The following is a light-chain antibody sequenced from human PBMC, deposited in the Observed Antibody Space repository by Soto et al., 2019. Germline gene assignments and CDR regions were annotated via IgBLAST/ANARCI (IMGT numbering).Light chain of an antibody. V-gene: IGKV1-5*01. CDR3: QHSYSTSWT. CDR1: QSVSIW. J-gene: IGKJ1*01. CDR2: EAS. Sequence: EIRITQSPSTLSASAGDRVTISCRASQSVSIWLAWYQQKPGRAPKLLIYEASTLQSGVPSRFSGSGSGTDFTLTISSLQHEDFATYYCQHSYSTSWTFGQGTKVDNK.